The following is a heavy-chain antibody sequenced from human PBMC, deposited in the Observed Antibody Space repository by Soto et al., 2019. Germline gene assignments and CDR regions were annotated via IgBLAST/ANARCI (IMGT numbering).Heavy chain of an antibody. D-gene: IGHD4-17*01. Sequence: TLSLTCAVSGGSISSGGYSWSWIRQPPGKGLEWIGYIYHSGSTYYNPPLKSRVTISVDRSKNQFSLKLSSVTAADTAVYYCARGDYYNWFDPWGQGTLVTVSS. J-gene: IGHJ5*02. V-gene: IGHV4-30-2*01. CDR1: GGSISSGGYS. CDR3: ARGDYYNWFDP. CDR2: IYHSGST.